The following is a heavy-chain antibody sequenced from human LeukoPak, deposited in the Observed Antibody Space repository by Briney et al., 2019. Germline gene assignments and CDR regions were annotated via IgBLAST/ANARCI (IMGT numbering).Heavy chain of an antibody. CDR2: IYYSGST. V-gene: IGHV4-59*01. CDR1: GGSISSYY. Sequence: PSETLSLTCTVSGGSISSYYWSWIRQPPGKGLEWIGYIYYSGSTNYNPSLKSRVTISVDTSKNQFSLKLSAVTAADTAVYYCARTPHYYVILTGYYAPYWYFDLWGRGTLVTVSS. D-gene: IGHD3-9*01. CDR3: ARTPHYYVILTGYYAPYWYFDL. J-gene: IGHJ2*01.